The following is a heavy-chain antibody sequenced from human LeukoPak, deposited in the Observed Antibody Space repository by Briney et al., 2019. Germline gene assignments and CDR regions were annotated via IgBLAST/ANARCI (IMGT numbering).Heavy chain of an antibody. J-gene: IGHJ5*02. D-gene: IGHD6-19*01. V-gene: IGHV3-23*01. Sequence: GGSLRLSCAASGFTFSSYAMSWVRHAPGRGLEWVSAISGSGGSTYYADSVKGRFTISRDNSKNTLYLQMSSLRAEDTAVYYCAKSAVAGTNWFDPWGQGTLVTVSS. CDR2: ISGSGGST. CDR3: AKSAVAGTNWFDP. CDR1: GFTFSSYA.